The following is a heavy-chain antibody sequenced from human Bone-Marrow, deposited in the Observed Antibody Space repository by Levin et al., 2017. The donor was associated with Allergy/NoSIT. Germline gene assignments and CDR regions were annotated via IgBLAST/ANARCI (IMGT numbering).Heavy chain of an antibody. CDR3: ARRASGGGSFDY. CDR2: IYYSGST. J-gene: IGHJ4*02. Sequence: SETLSLTCTVSGGSISSSSYYWGWIRQPPGKGLEWIGSIYYSGSTYYNPSLKSRVTISVDTSKNQFSLKLSSVTAADTAVYYCARRASGGGSFDYWGQGTLVTVSS. V-gene: IGHV4-39*01. CDR1: GGSISSSSYY. D-gene: IGHD2-15*01.